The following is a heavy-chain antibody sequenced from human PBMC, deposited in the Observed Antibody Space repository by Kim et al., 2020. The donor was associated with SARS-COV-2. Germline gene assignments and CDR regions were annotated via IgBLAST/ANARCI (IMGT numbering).Heavy chain of an antibody. D-gene: IGHD3-10*01. V-gene: IGHV4-31*02. Sequence: PSLKCRATVSIDTSKNQLSLKLTSVTAADTAVYYCARVDFGSGSINYYFALWGQGTLVTVSS. CDR3: ARVDFGSGSINYYFAL. J-gene: IGHJ4*02.